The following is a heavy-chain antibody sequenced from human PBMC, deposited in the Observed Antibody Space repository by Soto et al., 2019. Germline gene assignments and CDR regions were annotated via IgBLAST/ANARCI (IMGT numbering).Heavy chain of an antibody. CDR2: IWYDGSNK. J-gene: IGHJ6*02. CDR1: GFTFSSYG. CDR3: ARDPAYCSGGSCPYYYYGMDV. D-gene: IGHD2-15*01. Sequence: QVQLVESGGGVVQPGRSLRLSCAASGFTFSSYGMHWVRQAPGKGLEWVAVIWYDGSNKYYADSVKGRFTISRDNSKNTLDLQMNSLRAEDTAVYYCARDPAYCSGGSCPYYYYGMDVWGQGTTVTVSS. V-gene: IGHV3-33*01.